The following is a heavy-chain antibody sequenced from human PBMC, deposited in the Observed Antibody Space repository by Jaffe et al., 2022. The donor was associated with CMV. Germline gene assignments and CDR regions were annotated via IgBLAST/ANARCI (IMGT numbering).Heavy chain of an antibody. CDR2: ISSSSSYI. V-gene: IGHV3-21*01. D-gene: IGHD3-22*01. CDR3: ARVSHVNYYDSSGYYDPWGYYYYMDV. CDR1: GFTFSSYS. J-gene: IGHJ6*03. Sequence: EVQLVESGGGLVKPGGSLRLSCAASGFTFSSYSMNWVRQAPGKGLEWVSSISSSSSYIYYADSVKGRFTISRDNAKNSLYLQMNSLRAEDTAVYYCARVSHVNYYDSSGYYDPWGYYYYMDVWGKGTTVTVSS.